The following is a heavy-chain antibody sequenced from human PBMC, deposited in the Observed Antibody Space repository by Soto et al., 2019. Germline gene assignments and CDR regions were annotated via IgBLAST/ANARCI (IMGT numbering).Heavy chain of an antibody. CDR2: IIPIFGTA. V-gene: IGHV1-69*12. CDR1: GGTFSSYA. CDR3: ARNVGSSTEGPYYSGMDV. J-gene: IGHJ6*02. Sequence: QVQLVQSGAEVKKPGSSVKVSCKASGGTFSSYAISWVRQAPGQGLEGMGGIIPIFGTAAYAQKFQGRVTSGADQSTRTASMALSTQRSEDTAVYYCARNVGSSTEGPYYSGMDVWGPGPTVTVSS. D-gene: IGHD1-26*01.